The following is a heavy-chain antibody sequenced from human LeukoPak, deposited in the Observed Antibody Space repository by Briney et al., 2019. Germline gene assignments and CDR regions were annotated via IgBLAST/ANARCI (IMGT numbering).Heavy chain of an antibody. CDR1: GFTFSSYG. D-gene: IGHD4-17*01. Sequence: GGSLRLSCAASGFTFSSYGMHWVRQAPGKGREWVAVISYDGSNKYYADSVKGRFTISRDNSKNTLYLQMNSLRAEDTAVYYCAKGGSTTVTLLYYWGQGTLVTVSS. V-gene: IGHV3-30*18. CDR3: AKGGSTTVTLLYY. J-gene: IGHJ4*02. CDR2: ISYDGSNK.